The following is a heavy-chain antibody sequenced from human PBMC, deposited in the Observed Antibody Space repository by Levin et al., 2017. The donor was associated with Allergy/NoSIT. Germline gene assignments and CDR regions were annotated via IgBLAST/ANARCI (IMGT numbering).Heavy chain of an antibody. Sequence: QSGGSLRLSCSGSGFRFKDYVLAWFRQAPGKGLEWVGFIRSQSYGGPPQYAASVKGRFTISRDDSKSIGYLEMTSLRTDDTAVYYCSRDGDHYYYGLDVWGQGTTVTVSS. CDR1: GFRFKDYV. CDR2: IRSQSYGGPP. J-gene: IGHJ6*02. CDR3: SRDGDHYYYGLDV. V-gene: IGHV3-49*03. D-gene: IGHD7-27*01.